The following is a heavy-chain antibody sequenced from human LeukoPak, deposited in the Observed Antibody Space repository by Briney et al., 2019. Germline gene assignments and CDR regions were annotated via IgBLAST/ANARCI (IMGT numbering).Heavy chain of an antibody. CDR1: GFTFSSYA. J-gene: IGHJ5*02. D-gene: IGHD3/OR15-3a*01. V-gene: IGHV3-23*01. CDR2: ISGSGGST. Sequence: GGSLRLSCAASGFTFSSYAMSWVRQAPGKGLEWVSAISGSGGSTYYADSVKGRFTISRDNSKNTLYLQMNSLRAEDTAVYYCANVLDWFPNDWLDPWGQGTLVTVSS. CDR3: ANVLDWFPNDWLDP.